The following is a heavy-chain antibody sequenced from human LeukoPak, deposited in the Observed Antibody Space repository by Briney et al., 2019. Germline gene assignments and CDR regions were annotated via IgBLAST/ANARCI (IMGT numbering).Heavy chain of an antibody. CDR2: ISGSGGST. CDR1: GFTFSSYG. V-gene: IGHV3-23*01. J-gene: IGHJ4*02. CDR3: ARVSSGWPYFDY. Sequence: GGSLRLSCAASGFTFSSYGMSWVRQAPGKGLEWVSAISGSGGSTYYADSVKGRFTISRDNSKNTLYLQMNSLRAEDTAVYYCARVSSGWPYFDYWGQGTLVTVSS. D-gene: IGHD6-19*01.